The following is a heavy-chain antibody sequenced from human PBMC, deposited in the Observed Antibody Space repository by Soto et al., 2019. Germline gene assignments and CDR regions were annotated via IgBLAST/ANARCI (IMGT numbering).Heavy chain of an antibody. CDR3: TRRYNWNDNYSDP. J-gene: IGHJ5*02. CDR1: GASISVHSYY. Sequence: SETLSLTCTVSGASISVHSYYWTWIRQPPGKGLEWIGSSYYSGTTYFNPSLKSRATISVDTSKNQSSLRLTSVTAADTAIYYCTRRYNWNDNYSDPCVSGALVTVSS. V-gene: IGHV4-39*01. D-gene: IGHD1-20*01. CDR2: SYYSGTT.